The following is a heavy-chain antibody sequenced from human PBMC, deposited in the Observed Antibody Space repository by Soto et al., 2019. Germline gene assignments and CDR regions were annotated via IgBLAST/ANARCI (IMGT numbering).Heavy chain of an antibody. V-gene: IGHV3-53*01. J-gene: IGHJ3*01. CDR1: GFNLGTFT. Sequence: EVQLVESGGGLVKPGGSLRLSCAASGFNLGTFTMNWVRQAPGKGLEWVSALYDVDGSFYADSVKGRFTTSSDSSKTTVYLQMNDLRPDDTAVYYCATWHEREHAYDVWGQGTTVTVSS. CDR2: LYDVDGS. CDR3: ATWHEREHAYDV. D-gene: IGHD1-1*01.